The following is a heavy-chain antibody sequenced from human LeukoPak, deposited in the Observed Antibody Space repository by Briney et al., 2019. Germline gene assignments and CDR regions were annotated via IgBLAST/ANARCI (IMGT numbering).Heavy chain of an antibody. CDR2: IKHDESEK. CDR3: TRRLDD. D-gene: IGHD3-16*01. J-gene: IGHJ4*02. CDR1: GFSFNSDW. Sequence: QTGGSLRLSCAASGFSFNSDWMDWVRQAPGKGLEWVANIKHDESEKNYLDSVKGWFTISRDNAQNSLYLQMNGLRVEDTAVYYCTRRLDDWGQGTLVTVSS. V-gene: IGHV3-7*01.